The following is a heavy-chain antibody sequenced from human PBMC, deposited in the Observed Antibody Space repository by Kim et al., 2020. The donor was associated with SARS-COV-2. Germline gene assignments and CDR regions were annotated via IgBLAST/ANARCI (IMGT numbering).Heavy chain of an antibody. CDR3: AKDLSGGGTDFDY. J-gene: IGHJ4*02. Sequence: YADSVKGRFTISRDNSKNTLYLQMNSLRAEDTAVYYCAKDLSGGGTDFDYWGQGTLVTVSS. V-gene: IGHV3-23*01. D-gene: IGHD1-26*01.